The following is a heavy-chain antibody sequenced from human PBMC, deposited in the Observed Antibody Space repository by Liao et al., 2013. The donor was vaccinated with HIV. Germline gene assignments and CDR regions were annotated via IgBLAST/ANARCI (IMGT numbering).Heavy chain of an antibody. D-gene: IGHD3-10*01. CDR1: GGSFSGHY. CDR2: INHSG. Sequence: QVQLQQWGAGLLKPSETLSLTCAVYGGSFSGHYWSWIRQPPGKGLEWIGEINHSGSTISVDTSKNQFSLKLSSVTAADTAVYYCARGEGIMVRGVLDYWGQGTLVTVSS. V-gene: IGHV4-34*01. J-gene: IGHJ4*02. CDR3: ARGEGIMVRGVLDY.